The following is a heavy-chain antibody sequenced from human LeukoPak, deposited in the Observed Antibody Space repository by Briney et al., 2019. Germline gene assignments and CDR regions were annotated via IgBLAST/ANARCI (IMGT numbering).Heavy chain of an antibody. CDR1: GFTFSSYA. Sequence: PGGSLRLSCAASGFTFSSYAMSWVRQAPGKGLEWVSAISGSGGSTYYADSVKGRFTISRDNSKNTLYLQMNSLRAEDTAVYYCAKGIAAAGTIPRDYYYGMDVWGQGTTVTVSS. J-gene: IGHJ6*02. CDR3: AKGIAAAGTIPRDYYYGMDV. CDR2: ISGSGGST. V-gene: IGHV3-23*01. D-gene: IGHD6-13*01.